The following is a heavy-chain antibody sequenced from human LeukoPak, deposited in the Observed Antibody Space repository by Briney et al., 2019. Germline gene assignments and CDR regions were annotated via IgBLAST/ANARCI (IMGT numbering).Heavy chain of an antibody. CDR2: VSDSGGST. V-gene: IGHV3-23*01. J-gene: IGHJ4*02. CDR3: AKGHSAHGTGFDY. D-gene: IGHD1-26*01. Sequence: GGSLRLSCAASGLTFSSYAMSWVRHAPGKGLDWVSTVSDSGGSTYYADSVKGRYTVSRDNSRDTLYLQMNSLRAEDTAVYYCAKGHSAHGTGFDYWGQGTLVTVSS. CDR1: GLTFSSYA.